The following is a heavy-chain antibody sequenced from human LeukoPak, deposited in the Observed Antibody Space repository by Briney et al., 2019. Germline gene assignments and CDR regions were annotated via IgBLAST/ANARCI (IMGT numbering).Heavy chain of an antibody. V-gene: IGHV3-23*01. J-gene: IGHJ4*02. CDR3: ARDGYSNYWYLNL. CDR1: GFAFSSYA. Sequence: GGSLRLSCAASGFAFSSYAMSWVRQAPGKGLEWVSSISGTGGRTYYADCVKGRFTISRDNSKNTLDLQMNSLRADDTAVYYCARDGYSNYWYLNLWGQGTLVTASS. D-gene: IGHD6-13*01. CDR2: ISGTGGRT.